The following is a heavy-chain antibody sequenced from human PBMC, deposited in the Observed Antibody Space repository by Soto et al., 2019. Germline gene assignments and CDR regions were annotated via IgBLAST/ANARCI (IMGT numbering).Heavy chain of an antibody. D-gene: IGHD5-12*01. CDR1: GASISSYF. Sequence: SETLSLTCTVSGASISSYFWSWIRQPPGKGLEWIGYIYHTGSTNYNPSLKSRVTISLDTSKTQFSLRLNSVTAADTAVYYCAREGYSGYDFFDYWGQGTLVTVS. CDR3: AREGYSGYDFFDY. CDR2: IYHTGST. J-gene: IGHJ4*02. V-gene: IGHV4-59*01.